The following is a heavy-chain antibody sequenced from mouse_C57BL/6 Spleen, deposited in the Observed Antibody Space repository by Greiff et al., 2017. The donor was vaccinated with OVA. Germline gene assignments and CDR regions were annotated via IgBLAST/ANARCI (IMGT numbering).Heavy chain of an antibody. D-gene: IGHD1-1*01. J-gene: IGHJ4*01. CDR2: ISSGSSTI. CDR1: GFTFSDYG. V-gene: IGHV5-17*01. CDR3: ARPIYYYGSSLPYAMDY. Sequence: EVNLVESGGGLVKPGGFLKLSCAASGFTFSDYGMHWVRQAPEKGLEWVAYISSGSSTIYYADTVKGRFTISRDNAKNTLFLQMTSLRSEDTAMYYCARPIYYYGSSLPYAMDYWGQGTSVTVSS.